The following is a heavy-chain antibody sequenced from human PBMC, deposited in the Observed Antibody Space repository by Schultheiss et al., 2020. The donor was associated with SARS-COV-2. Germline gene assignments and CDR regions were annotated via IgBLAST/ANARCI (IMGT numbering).Heavy chain of an antibody. D-gene: IGHD3-3*01. Sequence: SQTLSLTCTVSGGSISSGGYYWGWIRQHPGKGLEWIGYIFYSGSTYYNPSLKSRVTISLDTSKNQFSLKVSSVTAADTAVYYCARDLVFGVVTPHYYYYGMDVWGQGTTVTVSS. CDR3: ARDLVFGVVTPHYYYYGMDV. V-gene: IGHV4-31*03. J-gene: IGHJ6*02. CDR2: IFYSGST. CDR1: GGSISSGGYY.